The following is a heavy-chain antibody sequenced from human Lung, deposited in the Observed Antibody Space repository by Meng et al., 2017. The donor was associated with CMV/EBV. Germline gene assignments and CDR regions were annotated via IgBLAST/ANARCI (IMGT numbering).Heavy chain of an antibody. CDR1: RFTFSSYA. D-gene: IGHD3-22*01. J-gene: IGHJ4*02. V-gene: IGHV3-23*01. CDR2: ISDSGGKT. Sequence: GGSLRLSCAASRFTFSSYAMTWVRQAPGKGLEWVSVISDSGGKTHYADSVKGRFTISRDNSKNTLFLQMNSLRAEDTAVYYCAKVYQWLLLGPFDYWGQGTLVTVSS. CDR3: AKVYQWLLLGPFDY.